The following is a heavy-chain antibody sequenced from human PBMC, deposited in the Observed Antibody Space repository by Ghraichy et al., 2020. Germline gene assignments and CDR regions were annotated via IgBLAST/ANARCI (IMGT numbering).Heavy chain of an antibody. D-gene: IGHD3-22*01. Sequence: GESLNISCAASGFTFSSYAMSWVRQTPGKGLEWVSGISDSGTITHYADSVKGRFTISRDNSKNTLYLQMNSLRAEDTAKYYCEKDGTIRISMRVAIPWFDPWGQGTLVTVSS. V-gene: IGHV3-23*01. J-gene: IGHJ5*02. CDR3: EKDGTIRISMRVAIPWFDP. CDR2: ISDSGTIT. CDR1: GFTFSSYA.